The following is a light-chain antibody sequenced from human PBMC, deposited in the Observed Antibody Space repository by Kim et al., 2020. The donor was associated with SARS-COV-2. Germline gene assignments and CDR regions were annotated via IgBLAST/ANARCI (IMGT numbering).Light chain of an antibody. CDR2: EVI. J-gene: IGLJ1*01. CDR1: SSYFCGFNY. CDR3: TTHGGYNYV. V-gene: IGLV2-8*01. Sequence: PVQAVTISCSGTSSYFCGFNYVSWYQQHPGKAPKLIIYEVIKRPSGVPDRFSGSKSGNTASLTVSELQAEDEADYYCTTHGGYNYVFGTGTKVTVL.